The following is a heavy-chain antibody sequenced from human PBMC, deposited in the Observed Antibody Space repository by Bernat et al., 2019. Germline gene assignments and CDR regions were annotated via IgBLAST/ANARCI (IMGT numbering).Heavy chain of an antibody. CDR1: GFTFSSYW. V-gene: IGHV3-74*01. Sequence: EVQLVESGGGLVQPGGSLRLSCAASGFTFSSYWMHWVRQAPGKGLVWVSRINSDGSSTSYADSVKGLFTISRDNAKNTLYLQMNSLRAEDTAVYYCVIAAAGSYYFDYWGQGTLVTVSS. CDR2: INSDGSST. J-gene: IGHJ4*02. D-gene: IGHD6-13*01. CDR3: VIAAAGSYYFDY.